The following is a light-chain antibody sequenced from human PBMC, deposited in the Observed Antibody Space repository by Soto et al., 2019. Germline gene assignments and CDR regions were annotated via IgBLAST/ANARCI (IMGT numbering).Light chain of an antibody. CDR1: QSVSSS. CDR2: GAS. Sequence: EIVLTQSPGTLSLSPGERATLSCRASQSVSSSLGWYQQKPGQAPRLLIYGASSRATAIPDRFSGSGSGTDFTLTISRLEPEDFAVYFCQQYGPSPPFTFGPGTKVDIK. V-gene: IGKV3-20*01. CDR3: QQYGPSPPFT. J-gene: IGKJ3*01.